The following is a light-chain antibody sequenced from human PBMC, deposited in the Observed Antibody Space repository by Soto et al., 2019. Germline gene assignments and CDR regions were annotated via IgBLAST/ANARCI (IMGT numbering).Light chain of an antibody. J-gene: IGKJ1*01. Sequence: EIVMTQSPATLSVSPGGRATLSCRASQSISDTLAWYQQKPGQAPRLLIYSASRGATGFPARFSGSGSGTDFTLTISSLQSEDFALYYCQQYNDWPLTFGRGTKVDIK. CDR1: QSISDT. CDR3: QQYNDWPLT. V-gene: IGKV3-15*01. CDR2: SAS.